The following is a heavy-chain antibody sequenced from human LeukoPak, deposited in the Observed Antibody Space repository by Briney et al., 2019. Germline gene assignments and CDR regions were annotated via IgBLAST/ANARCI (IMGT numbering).Heavy chain of an antibody. CDR2: MKEDGSEK. CDR3: ARGPNYGSRSDYFDY. CDR1: GFTFSDYW. Sequence: GGSLRLSCAASGFTFSDYWMNWVRQAPGKELEWVANMKEDGSEKYCVDCVKGRFTISRDNAKNSLYLQMNSLRVEDTAVYYCARGPNYGSRSDYFDYWGQGTLVTVSS. D-gene: IGHD3-10*01. J-gene: IGHJ4*02. V-gene: IGHV3-7*03.